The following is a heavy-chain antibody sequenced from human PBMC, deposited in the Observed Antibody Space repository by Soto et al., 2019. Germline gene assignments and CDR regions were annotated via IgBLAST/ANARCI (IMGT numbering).Heavy chain of an antibody. CDR2: ISSSSSYT. CDR1: GFTFSDYY. CDR3: ARGLADILTGYWSFDY. Sequence: GGSLRLSCAASGFTFSDYYMSWIRQAPGKGLEWVSYISSSSSYTNYADSVKGRFTISRDNAKNSLYLQMNSLRAEDTAVYYCARGLADILTGYWSFDYWGQGTLVTVSS. V-gene: IGHV3-11*06. J-gene: IGHJ4*02. D-gene: IGHD3-9*01.